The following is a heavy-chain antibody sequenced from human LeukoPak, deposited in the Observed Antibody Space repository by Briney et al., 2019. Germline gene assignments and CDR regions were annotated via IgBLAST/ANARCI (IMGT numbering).Heavy chain of an antibody. D-gene: IGHD3-22*01. CDR3: SVMHRYYDGSGYWIQ. Sequence: GGSLRLSCEASGFTLCSYAMSWVRQSPGKGLEWVSGISPIRGSTSYADSVKARLTISRDNPSNLLYMEISSLRAEDTAVYYCSVMHRYYDGSGYWIQWGQGTLVTVSS. CDR1: GFTLCSYA. J-gene: IGHJ4*02. CDR2: ISPIRGST. V-gene: IGHV3-23*01.